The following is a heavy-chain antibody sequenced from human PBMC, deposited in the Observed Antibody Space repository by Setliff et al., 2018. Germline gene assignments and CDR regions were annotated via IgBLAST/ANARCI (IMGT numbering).Heavy chain of an antibody. Sequence: PGGSLRLSCAASGFTFSTYRMHWVRQAPGKGLEWVAVISHDGDRKYYADSVKGRFTASRVNSRNTLYLQMNSLRSEDTAVYYCTKGGSWSDYWGQGALVTVSS. V-gene: IGHV3-30*04. J-gene: IGHJ4*02. CDR1: GFTFSTYR. D-gene: IGHD6-13*01. CDR3: TKGGSWSDY. CDR2: ISHDGDRK.